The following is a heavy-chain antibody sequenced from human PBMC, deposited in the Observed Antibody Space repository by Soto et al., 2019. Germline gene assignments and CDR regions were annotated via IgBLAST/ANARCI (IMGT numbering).Heavy chain of an antibody. D-gene: IGHD3-9*01. CDR2: ISWNSGSI. CDR1: GFTFDDYA. J-gene: IGHJ4*02. CDR3: ARVPVYEILTGYYGEGDYYFDY. V-gene: IGHV3-9*01. Sequence: EVQLVESGGGLVQPGRSLRLSCAASGFTFDDYAMHWVRQAPGKGLEWVSGISWNSGSIAYADSVKGRFTISRDNTKNSLYLQMNSLRAEDTALYYCARVPVYEILTGYYGEGDYYFDYWGQGTLVTVSS.